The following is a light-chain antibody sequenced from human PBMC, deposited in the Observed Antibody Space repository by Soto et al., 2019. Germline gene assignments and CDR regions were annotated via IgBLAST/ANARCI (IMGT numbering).Light chain of an antibody. CDR2: KAC. CDR1: QSISTW. Sequence: DIQMTQSPSTLSASVGDRVTITCRASQSISTWLAWFQQRPGKAPKLLIYKACALESGVPSRFSGSGFGTEFTLTINNLQPDDIGVYYCQQYSIYWTFGQGTQVEIK. J-gene: IGKJ1*01. CDR3: QQYSIYWT. V-gene: IGKV1-5*03.